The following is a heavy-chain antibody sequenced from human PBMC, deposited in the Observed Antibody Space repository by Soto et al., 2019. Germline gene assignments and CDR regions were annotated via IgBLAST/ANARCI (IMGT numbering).Heavy chain of an antibody. CDR2: IYYSGST. J-gene: IGHJ3*02. V-gene: IGHV4-30-4*01. CDR1: GGSISSGDYY. D-gene: IGHD3-16*02. CDR3: ATTEGQYVWGSYRSDAFDI. Sequence: QVQLQESGPGLVKPSQTLSLTCTVSGGSISSGDYYWSWIRQPPGKGLEWIGYIYYSGSTYYNPSLKSRVTISVDTSKNQFSLKLSSVTAADTAVYYCATTEGQYVWGSYRSDAFDIWGQGTMVTVSS.